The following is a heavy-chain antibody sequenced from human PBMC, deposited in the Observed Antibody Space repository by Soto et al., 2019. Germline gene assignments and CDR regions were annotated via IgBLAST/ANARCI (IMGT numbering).Heavy chain of an antibody. CDR1: GYTFTSNY. V-gene: IGHV1-46*01. D-gene: IGHD3-16*01. CDR3: ARAISVQHRYYFDY. Sequence: ASVKVSCKASGYTFTSNYIDWVRQAPGKGLEWMGIINPSGGGASNAQKFQGRVTMTRDTSTSTVYMELRSLRSEDTAVYYCARAISVQHRYYFDYWGQGTMVTVYS. CDR2: INPSGGGA. J-gene: IGHJ4*02.